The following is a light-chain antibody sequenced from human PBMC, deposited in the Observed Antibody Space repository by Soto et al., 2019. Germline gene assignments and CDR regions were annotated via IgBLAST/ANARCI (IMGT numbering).Light chain of an antibody. CDR2: GAS. CDR3: QQYGSSPCT. V-gene: IGKV3-20*01. Sequence: EIVLTQSPGTLSLSPGERATLSCRASQSVSSSYLAWYQQKPGQAPRPLIYGASSRAIGIPDRFSGSGSGTDFTLTISRLEPEDFAVYYWQQYGSSPCTFGQGTKVEIK. J-gene: IGKJ1*01. CDR1: QSVSSSY.